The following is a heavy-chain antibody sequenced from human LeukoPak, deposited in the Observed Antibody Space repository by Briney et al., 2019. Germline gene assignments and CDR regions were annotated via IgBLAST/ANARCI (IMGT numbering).Heavy chain of an antibody. D-gene: IGHD2-2*02. CDR2: ISAYNGNT. CDR1: GYTFTSYG. CDR3: ARSLTVVVPAAIPVDYYYYMDV. J-gene: IGHJ6*03. Sequence: ASVKVSCKASGYTFTSYGISWVRQAPGQGLEWMGWISAYNGNTNYAQKLQGRVTITTDTSTSTAYMELRSLRSDDTAVYYCARSLTVVVPAAIPVDYYYYMDVWGKGTTVTVSS. V-gene: IGHV1-18*01.